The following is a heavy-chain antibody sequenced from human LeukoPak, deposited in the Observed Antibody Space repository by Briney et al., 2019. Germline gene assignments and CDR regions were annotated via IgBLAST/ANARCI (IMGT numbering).Heavy chain of an antibody. CDR3: ATDRAAYSSSWYLDY. CDR1: GFGLSVLS. Sequence: ASVKVSCKISGFGLSVLSIHWMRQAPGKGLEWVGGIRPETGEPIFAQKFQGRVTMTEDTSTDTAYMELSSLRSEDTAVYYCATDRAAYSSSWYLDYWGQGTLVTVSS. V-gene: IGHV1-24*01. J-gene: IGHJ4*02. D-gene: IGHD6-13*01. CDR2: IRPETGEP.